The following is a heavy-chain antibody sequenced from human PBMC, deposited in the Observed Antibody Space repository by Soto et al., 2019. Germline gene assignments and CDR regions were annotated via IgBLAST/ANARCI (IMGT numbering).Heavy chain of an antibody. V-gene: IGHV3-30-3*01. CDR3: ARGGTSFWSGHDY. CDR1: GFTFSSYA. Sequence: QVQLVESGGGVVQPGRSLRLSCAASGFTFSSYAMHWVRQAPGKGLEWVAVISYDGSNKYYADSVKGRFTISRDNFKNTLYLQMNSLTAEDTAVYYCARGGTSFWSGHDYWGQGTLVTVSS. J-gene: IGHJ4*02. CDR2: ISYDGSNK. D-gene: IGHD3-3*01.